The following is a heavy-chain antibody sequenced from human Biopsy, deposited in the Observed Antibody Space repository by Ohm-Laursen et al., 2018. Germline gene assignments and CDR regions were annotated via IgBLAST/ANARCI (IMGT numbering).Heavy chain of an antibody. V-gene: IGHV1-46*01. CDR2: INPSGGST. J-gene: IGHJ4*02. D-gene: IGHD3-10*01. CDR3: ARDRIGGRGDPPGH. CDR1: GYTFITYY. Sequence: GSSVKVFCNAFGYTFITYYVNWVRQAPGQGLEWMGKINPSGGSTSYAQKFQGRVTMTRDTSTTTVYMELSSLRSEDTAVYYCARDRIGGRGDPPGHWGQGTLVTVSS.